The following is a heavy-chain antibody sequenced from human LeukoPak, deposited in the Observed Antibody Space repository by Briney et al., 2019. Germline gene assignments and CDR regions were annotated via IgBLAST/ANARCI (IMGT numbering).Heavy chain of an antibody. Sequence: ASVKVSCKASGYTFISFGISWVRQAPGQGPEWMGWISGYTGNTDYAQKFQGRVTMTTDTSTSTVYMDLRSLRSDDTAVYYCVRDLNSAARSFFDYWGQGTQVTVS. CDR3: VRDLNSAARSFFDY. V-gene: IGHV1-18*01. CDR2: ISGYTGNT. J-gene: IGHJ4*02. D-gene: IGHD6-6*01. CDR1: GYTFISFG.